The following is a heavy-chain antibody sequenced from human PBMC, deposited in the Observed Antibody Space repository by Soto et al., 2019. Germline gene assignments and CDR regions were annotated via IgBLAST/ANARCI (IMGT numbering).Heavy chain of an antibody. CDR2: ISSSGSTI. V-gene: IGHV3-11*01. J-gene: IGHJ4*02. D-gene: IGHD4-4*01. CDR1: GFTFSDYY. CDR3: ARDPTTAYDWYYFDY. Sequence: PGGSLRLSCAASGFTFSDYYMSWIRQAPGKGLEWVSYISSSGSTIYYADSVKGRFTISRDNAKNSLYLQMNSLRAEDTAVYYCARDPTTAYDWYYFDYWGQGTLVTVSS.